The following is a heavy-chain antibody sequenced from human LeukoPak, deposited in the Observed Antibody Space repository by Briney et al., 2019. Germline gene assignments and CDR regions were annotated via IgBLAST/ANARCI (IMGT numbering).Heavy chain of an antibody. V-gene: IGHV3-30*04. CDR3: ARGFTRALDV. J-gene: IGHJ6*02. CDR1: GFTFSSYA. CDR2: ISYDGSNK. Sequence: GRSLRLSCAASGFTFSSYATHWVRQAPGKGLEGLAVISYDGSNKYYADSVKGRFTISRDNSKNTLYLQMNSLRGEDTAVYYCARGFTRALDVWGQGTTVTVSS.